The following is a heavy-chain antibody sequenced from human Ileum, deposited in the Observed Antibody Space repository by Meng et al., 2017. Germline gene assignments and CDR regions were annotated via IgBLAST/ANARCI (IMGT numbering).Heavy chain of an antibody. D-gene: IGHD2-2*01. V-gene: IGHV3-11*01. CDR3: AREVGSADY. CDR2: ISGSGRTT. CDR1: GFTFSDCY. J-gene: IGHJ4*02. Sequence: HVQVVESGGCCGKRVRSRSLSCAAYGFTFSDCYMSSIRQAPGKGLEWISYISGSGRTTYYADSVKVRFTMSRDNGKNSLYLQMNSLRSEDTAVYYCAREVGSADYWGQGTLVTVSS.